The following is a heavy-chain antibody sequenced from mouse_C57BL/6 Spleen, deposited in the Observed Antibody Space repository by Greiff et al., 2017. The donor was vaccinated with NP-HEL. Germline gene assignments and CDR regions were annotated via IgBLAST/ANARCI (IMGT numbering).Heavy chain of an antibody. CDR3: ARSEITTIVEYEWFAC. CDR1: GYAFSSSW. J-gene: IGHJ3*01. D-gene: IGHD1-1*01. Sequence: QVQLQQSGPELVKPGASVKICCKASGYAFSSSWMNWVKQRPGKGLEWIGRIYPGDGDTNYNGKFKGKATLTADKSSSTAYMQLSSLTSEDSAVYFCARSEITTIVEYEWFACWGQGTLVTVSA. CDR2: IYPGDGDT. V-gene: IGHV1-82*01.